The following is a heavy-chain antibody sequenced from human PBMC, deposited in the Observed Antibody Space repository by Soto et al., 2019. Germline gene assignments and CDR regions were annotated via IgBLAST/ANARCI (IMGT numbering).Heavy chain of an antibody. J-gene: IGHJ6*02. CDR2: IIPIFGTA. CDR1: GGTFSSYA. V-gene: IGHV1-69*06. D-gene: IGHD3-22*01. CDR3: ARIYYYDSSGSREDYYGMDV. Sequence: SVKVSCKASGGTFSSYAISWVRQAPGQGLEWMGGIIPIFGTANYAQKFQGRVTITADKSTGTAYMELSSLRSEDTAVYYCARIYYYDSSGSREDYYGMDVWGQGTTVTVSS.